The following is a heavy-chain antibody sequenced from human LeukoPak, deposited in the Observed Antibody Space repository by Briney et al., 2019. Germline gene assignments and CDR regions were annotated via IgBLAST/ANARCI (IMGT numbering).Heavy chain of an antibody. CDR2: ISDSGGRT. V-gene: IGHV3-23*01. D-gene: IGHD3-22*01. CDR1: GITLSNYG. CDR3: AKRGVVIRVILVGFHKEAYYFDS. Sequence: GGSLRLSCAVSGITLSNYGMSWVRQAPGKGLEWVAGISDSGGRTKYADSVKGRFTISRDNSKNTLYLQMNRLRAEDTAVYFCAKRGVVIRVILVGFHKEAYYFDSWGQGALVTVSS. J-gene: IGHJ4*02.